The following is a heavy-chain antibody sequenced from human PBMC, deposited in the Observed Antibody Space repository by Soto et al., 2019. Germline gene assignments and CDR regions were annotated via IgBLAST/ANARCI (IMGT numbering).Heavy chain of an antibody. Sequence: QVQLQESGPGLVKPSQTLSLICTVSGGSISSGSYYWSWIRQHPGKGLEWIGYIYYSGSTHYNPSLKSRVTISVDTSKNQISLKLSSVTAADTAVYYCARDPVYRVVGAQGFDPWVQGTLVTVSS. CDR1: GGSISSGSYY. V-gene: IGHV4-31*03. CDR2: IYYSGST. J-gene: IGHJ5*02. CDR3: ARDPVYRVVGAQGFDP. D-gene: IGHD2-15*01.